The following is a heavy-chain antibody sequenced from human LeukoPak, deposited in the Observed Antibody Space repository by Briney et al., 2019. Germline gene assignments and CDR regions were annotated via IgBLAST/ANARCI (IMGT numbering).Heavy chain of an antibody. V-gene: IGHV4-39*07. J-gene: IGHJ4*02. CDR3: ARRSGGRLLRPRSYFDY. CDR2: IYYSGST. Sequence: SETVSLTCTVSGGSISSSSYYWGWLRQPPGKGLEWIGSIYYSGSTYYYPSLKSRVTISVDTSKNQFSLKLSSVTAADTAVYYCARRSGGRLLRPRSYFDYWGQGTLVTVSS. CDR1: GGSISSSSYY. D-gene: IGHD3-16*01.